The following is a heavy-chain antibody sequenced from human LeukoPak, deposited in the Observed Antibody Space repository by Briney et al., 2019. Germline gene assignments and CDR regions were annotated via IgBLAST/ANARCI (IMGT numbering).Heavy chain of an antibody. J-gene: IGHJ2*01. V-gene: IGHV3-11*01. CDR2: ISSSGSTI. CDR3: ARDGRDGLGKVSWYFDL. CDR1: GCTFSDYY. Sequence: GGALRLSCAASGCTFSDYYLSWIRQPPGKGLEWVPDISSSGSTIYYADSVKGRFTISRDNAKNSLYLQMNSLRAEDTAVYYCARDGRDGLGKVSWYFDLWGRGTLVTVSS. D-gene: IGHD7-27*01.